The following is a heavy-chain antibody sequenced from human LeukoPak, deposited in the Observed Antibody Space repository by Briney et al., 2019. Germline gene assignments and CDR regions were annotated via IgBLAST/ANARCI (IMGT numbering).Heavy chain of an antibody. V-gene: IGHV3-21*01. Sequence: GGSLRRSCAASGFTFSSYSMNWVRQAQGKGLEWVSSISSSSSYIYYADSVRGRFTISRDNAKTSLYLQMNSLRAQDTAVYYCARLASCSSTSCYGSTDYWGQGTLVTVSS. CDR3: ARLASCSSTSCYGSTDY. CDR1: GFTFSSYS. D-gene: IGHD2-2*01. J-gene: IGHJ4*02. CDR2: ISSSSSYI.